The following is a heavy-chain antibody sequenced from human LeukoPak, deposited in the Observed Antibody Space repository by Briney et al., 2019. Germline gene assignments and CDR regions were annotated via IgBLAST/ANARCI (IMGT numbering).Heavy chain of an antibody. CDR3: AREPLGYCSGGSCSGY. D-gene: IGHD2-15*01. V-gene: IGHV4-59*01. Sequence: PSETLSLTCTVSGGSISSYYWSWIRKPPGKGLEWIGYIYYSGSTNYNPSLKSRVTISVDTSKNQFSLKLSSVTAADTAVYYCAREPLGYCSGGSCSGYWGQGTLVTVSS. CDR1: GGSISSYY. CDR2: IYYSGST. J-gene: IGHJ4*02.